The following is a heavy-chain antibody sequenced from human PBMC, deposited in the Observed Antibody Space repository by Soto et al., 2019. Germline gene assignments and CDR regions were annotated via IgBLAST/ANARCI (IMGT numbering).Heavy chain of an antibody. V-gene: IGHV4-59*01. CDR2: IYYSGST. CDR1: GGSISSYY. J-gene: IGHJ4*02. CDR3: ARDSSGFDY. D-gene: IGHD3-22*01. Sequence: SETLSLTCTVSGGSISSYYWSWIRQPPGKGLEWIGYIYYSGSTNYNPSLKSRVTISVDTSKNQFSLKLSSVTAADTAVYYCARDSSGFDYWGQGTLVTVSS.